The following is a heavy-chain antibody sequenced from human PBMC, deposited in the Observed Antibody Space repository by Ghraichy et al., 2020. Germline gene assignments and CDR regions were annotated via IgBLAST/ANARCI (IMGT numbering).Heavy chain of an antibody. CDR2: IYSGGST. CDR1: GFTVSSNY. J-gene: IGHJ4*02. V-gene: IGHV3-53*01. D-gene: IGHD5-12*01. Sequence: GSLRLSCAASGFTVSSNYMSWVRQAPGKGLEWVSVIYSGGSTYYADSVKGRFTISRDNSKNTLYLQMNSLRAEDTAVYYCARLLSGYDEDFYYWGQGTLVTVSS. CDR3: ARLLSGYDEDFYY.